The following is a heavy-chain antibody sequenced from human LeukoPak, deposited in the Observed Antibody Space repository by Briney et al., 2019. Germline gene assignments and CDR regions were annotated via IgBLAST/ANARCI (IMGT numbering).Heavy chain of an antibody. CDR1: GFTFSSYS. D-gene: IGHD3-22*01. CDR2: ISSSSSYI. V-gene: IGHV3-21*01. CDR3: ARETYYYDSSGYYYEILDY. Sequence: PGGSLGLSCAASGFTFSSYSMNWVRQAPGKGLEWVSSISSSSSYIYYADSVKGRFTISRDNAKNSLYLQMNSLRAEDTAVYYCARETYYYDSSGYYYEILDYWGQGTLVTVSS. J-gene: IGHJ4*02.